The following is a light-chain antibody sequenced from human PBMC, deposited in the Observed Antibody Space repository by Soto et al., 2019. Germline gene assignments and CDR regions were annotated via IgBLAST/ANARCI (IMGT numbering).Light chain of an antibody. J-gene: IGKJ2*01. CDR1: QTIFYSSNNNHY. V-gene: IGKV4-1*01. Sequence: DIVMTQSPDSLAVSLGERATIDCKSSQTIFYSSNNNHYLAWYQQKPGQPPKLLIYWASTRESGVPDRFSGSGSGTDFTLTISSLQAEDVAVYYCQQYYSTPYTFGQGTKLEIK. CDR3: QQYYSTPYT. CDR2: WAS.